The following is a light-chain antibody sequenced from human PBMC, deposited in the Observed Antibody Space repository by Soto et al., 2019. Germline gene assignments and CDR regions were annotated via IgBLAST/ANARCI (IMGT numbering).Light chain of an antibody. CDR1: QSISSY. CDR3: QHSYSPPV. CDR2: AAS. Sequence: DIQMTQSPSSLSASVGDRVTITCRASQSISSYLNWYQQKPGKAPKLLIYAASSLQSGVPSRFSGSGSGTDFTLTISSLQPEDFATYYCQHSYSPPVFGQGTKLEIK. V-gene: IGKV1-39*01. J-gene: IGKJ2*01.